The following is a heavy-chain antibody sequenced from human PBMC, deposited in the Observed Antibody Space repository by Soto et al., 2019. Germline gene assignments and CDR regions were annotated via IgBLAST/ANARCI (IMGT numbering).Heavy chain of an antibody. Sequence: ASVKVSCKTSEYTFTDNSIYWIGQAPGQGLEWMGWLNPNSGATDFAQRFQGRVTLTSDTSISTAYMELNRLTSDDTAVFYCARQSCGSTSCFYDYWGPGTLVTVSS. CDR1: EYTFTDNS. D-gene: IGHD2-2*01. V-gene: IGHV1-2*02. CDR2: LNPNSGAT. J-gene: IGHJ4*02. CDR3: ARQSCGSTSCFYDY.